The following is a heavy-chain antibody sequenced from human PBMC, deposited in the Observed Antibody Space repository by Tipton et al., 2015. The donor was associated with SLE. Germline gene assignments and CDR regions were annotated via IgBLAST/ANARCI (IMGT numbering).Heavy chain of an antibody. V-gene: IGHV4-39*07. CDR1: GGSISSSSYY. CDR2: IYYSGST. CDR3: ARQGTGTFYY. J-gene: IGHJ4*02. Sequence: TLSLTCTVSGGSISSSSYYWGWIRQPPGKGLEWIGSIYYSGSTYYNSSLKSRVTISVDTSKNQSSLKLSSVTAANTAVYYCARQGTGTFYYWGQGTLVTVSS. D-gene: IGHD1-1*01.